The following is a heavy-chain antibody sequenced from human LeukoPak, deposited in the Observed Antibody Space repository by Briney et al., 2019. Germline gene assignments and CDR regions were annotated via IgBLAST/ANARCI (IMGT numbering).Heavy chain of an antibody. CDR2: IKQDGSEK. Sequence: GGSLRLSCAASGFTFSSYWMSWVRQAPGKGLEWVANIKQDGSEKYYVDSVKGRFTISRDNAKNTLYLQMNSLRAEDTAVYYCAKRYYDFWNGYPRWFDPWGQGTLVTVSS. V-gene: IGHV3-7*03. CDR1: GFTFSSYW. CDR3: AKRYYDFWNGYPRWFDP. J-gene: IGHJ5*02. D-gene: IGHD3-3*01.